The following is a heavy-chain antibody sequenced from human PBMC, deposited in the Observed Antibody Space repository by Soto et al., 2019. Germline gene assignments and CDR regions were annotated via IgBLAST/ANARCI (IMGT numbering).Heavy chain of an antibody. CDR1: GYTFTSYY. D-gene: IGHD5-12*01. CDR3: ARVEMATIKGNAFDI. J-gene: IGHJ3*02. CDR2: INPSGGST. V-gene: IGHV1-46*01. Sequence: ASVKVSCKASGYTFTSYYMYCVRQAPGQGLEWMGIINPSGGSTSYAQKFQGRVTMTRDTSTSTVYMELSSLRSEDTAVYYCARVEMATIKGNAFDIWGQGTMVNVSS.